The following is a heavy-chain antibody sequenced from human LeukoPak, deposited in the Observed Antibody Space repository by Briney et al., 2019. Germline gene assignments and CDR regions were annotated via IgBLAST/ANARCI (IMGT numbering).Heavy chain of an antibody. CDR3: AKARNPSTVTRQGIFDY. J-gene: IGHJ4*02. CDR1: GFTFDDYG. Sequence: GGSLRLSCAASGFTFDDYGMSWVRQAPGKGLEWVAFIRYDGSNKYYADSVKGRFTISRDNSKNTLYLQMNSLRAEDTAVYYCAKARNPSTVTRQGIFDYWGQGTLVTVSS. CDR2: IRYDGSNK. D-gene: IGHD4-17*01. V-gene: IGHV3-30*02.